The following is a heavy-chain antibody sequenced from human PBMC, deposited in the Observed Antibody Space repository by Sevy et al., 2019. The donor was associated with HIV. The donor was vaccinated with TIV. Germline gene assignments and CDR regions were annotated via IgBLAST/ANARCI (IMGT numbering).Heavy chain of an antibody. V-gene: IGHV3-30*18. CDR1: GFTFNGYG. Sequence: GGSLRLSCAASGFTFNGYGMHWVRQAPGKGLEWVAVILYDGSNEYYADSVKGQFTISRENSKNTVYLQMNRLRTEDTAVYYCAKGLHYGSGSYYGGTDYWGQGTLVTVSS. D-gene: IGHD3-10*01. CDR3: AKGLHYGSGSYYGGTDY. J-gene: IGHJ4*02. CDR2: ILYDGSNE.